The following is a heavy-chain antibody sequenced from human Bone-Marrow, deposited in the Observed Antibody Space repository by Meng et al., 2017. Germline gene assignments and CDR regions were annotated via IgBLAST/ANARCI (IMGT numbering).Heavy chain of an antibody. CDR2: IYHGGDT. V-gene: IGHV4-4*03. Sequence: QVKRRGPGQGLVKPPGTLSLTCVVSGGSISIIDWWSWVRQPPGKGLEWIGEIYHGGDTNYNPSLKSRVTIAIDRSKNQFSLKLSSVTAADTAVYYCASWIYSCGWQWGQGTLVTVSS. CDR1: GGSISIIDW. J-gene: IGHJ4*02. D-gene: IGHD6-19*01. CDR3: ASWIYSCGWQ.